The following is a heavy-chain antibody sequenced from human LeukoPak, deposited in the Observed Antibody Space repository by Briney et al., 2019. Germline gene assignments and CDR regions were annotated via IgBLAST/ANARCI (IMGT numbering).Heavy chain of an antibody. CDR3: AREELLWFGESPH. CDR2: ISSSSSTI. D-gene: IGHD3-10*01. CDR1: GFTFSSYT. V-gene: IGHV3-48*04. J-gene: IGHJ4*02. Sequence: GGSLSLSCAASGFTFSSYTMSWVRQAPGKGLEWVSYISSSSSTIYYADSGKGRFTISRDNAKNSLYLQMNSLRAEDTAVYYCAREELLWFGESPHWGQGTLVTVSS.